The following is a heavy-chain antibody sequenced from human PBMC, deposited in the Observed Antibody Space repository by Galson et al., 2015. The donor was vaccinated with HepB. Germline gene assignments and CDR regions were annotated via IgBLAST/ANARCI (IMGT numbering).Heavy chain of an antibody. V-gene: IGHV3-73*01. Sequence: SLRLSCAASGFTFSGSAMHWVRQASGKGLEWVGRIRSKANSYATAYAASVKGRFTISRDDSKNTAYLQMNSLKTEDTAVYYCTRLAATGDYWGQGTLVTVSS. D-gene: IGHD2-15*01. J-gene: IGHJ4*02. CDR3: TRLAATGDY. CDR1: GFTFSGSA. CDR2: IRSKANSYAT.